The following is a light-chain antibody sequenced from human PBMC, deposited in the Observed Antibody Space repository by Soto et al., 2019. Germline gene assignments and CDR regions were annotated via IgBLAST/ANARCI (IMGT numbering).Light chain of an antibody. CDR3: QVWVSSSDPPEVV. CDR1: NIGSKS. J-gene: IGLJ2*01. Sequence: SYELTQPPSVSVAPGKTARITCGGDNIGSKSVHWYQQKPGQAPVLVIDYDSDRPSGIPERFSGSNSGNTATLTISRVEAGDEADYYCQVWVSSSDPPEVVFGGGTKLTVL. V-gene: IGLV3-21*04. CDR2: YDS.